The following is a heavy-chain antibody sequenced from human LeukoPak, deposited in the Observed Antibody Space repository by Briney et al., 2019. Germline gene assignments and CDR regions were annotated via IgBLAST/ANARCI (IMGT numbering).Heavy chain of an antibody. V-gene: IGHV1-2*02. CDR2: INPNSGGT. CDR3: ARGVVVVAAKYNWFDP. CDR1: GYTFTGYY. D-gene: IGHD2-15*01. Sequence: GASVKVSCKASGYTFTGYYMHWVRQAPGQGLEWMGWINPNSGGTNYAQKFQGRVTMTRDTSISTAYMELSRLRSDDTAVYYCARGVVVVAAKYNWFDPWGQGTLVTVSS. J-gene: IGHJ5*02.